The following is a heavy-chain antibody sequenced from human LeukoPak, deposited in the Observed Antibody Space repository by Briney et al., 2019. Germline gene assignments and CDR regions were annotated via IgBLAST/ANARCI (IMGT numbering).Heavy chain of an antibody. V-gene: IGHV2-5*02. CDR2: IYWDDDK. CDR1: GFSLSTSGVG. D-gene: IGHD2-2*01. J-gene: IGHJ5*02. Sequence: ESGPTLVKPTQTLTLTCTFSGFSLSTSGVGVGWIRQPPGKALEWLALIYWDDDKRYSPSLKSRLTITKDTSKNQVVLTMTNMDPVDTATYCCAHSEGYCSSTSCTLGWFDPWGQGTLVTVSS. CDR3: AHSEGYCSSTSCTLGWFDP.